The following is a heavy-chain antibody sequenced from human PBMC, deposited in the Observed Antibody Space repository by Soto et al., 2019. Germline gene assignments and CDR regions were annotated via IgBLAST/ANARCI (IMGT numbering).Heavy chain of an antibody. D-gene: IGHD3-3*02. J-gene: IGHJ6*02. CDR1: GGSCSGYY. V-gene: IGHV4-34*01. Sequence: SETLSLTCAVYGGSCSGYYWRWIRQPPGKGLECIGEINHSGSTNYNPSLKSRVTISVNTSKNQFSLKLSSVTAADTAVYYCARGQLEPFLEWLGYYYYGMDVRGHGTTVTVS. CDR3: ARGQLEPFLEWLGYYYYGMDV. CDR2: INHSGST.